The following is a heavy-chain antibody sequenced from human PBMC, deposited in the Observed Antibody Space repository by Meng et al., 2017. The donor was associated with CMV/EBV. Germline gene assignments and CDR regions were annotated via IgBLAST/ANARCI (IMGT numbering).Heavy chain of an antibody. D-gene: IGHD3/OR15-3a*01. CDR2: MNPNSDHT. J-gene: IGHJ4*02. CDR3: ARGPGLGPPLDY. CDR1: GYAFTSYD. Sequence: ASVKVSCKTSGYAFTSYDIIWARQAAGQGLEWMGWMNPNSDHTGYAQNFQGRVTFTRDTSKRTAYMELSSLRSEDTAVYYCARGPGLGPPLDYWGQGTLVTVSS. V-gene: IGHV1-8*03.